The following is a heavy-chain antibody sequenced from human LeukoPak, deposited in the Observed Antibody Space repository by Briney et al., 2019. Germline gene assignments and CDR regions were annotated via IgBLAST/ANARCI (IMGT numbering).Heavy chain of an antibody. CDR2: ISAYNGNT. J-gene: IGHJ4*02. V-gene: IGHV1-18*01. CDR1: GYTFTSYG. CDR3: AREGGGYSYGNYDY. Sequence: ASVKVSCKASGYTFTSYGISWVRQAPGQGLEWMGWISAYNGNTNYAQKLQGRVTMTTDSSTSTAYMELRSLRSDDPAVYYCAREGGGYSYGNYDYWGKGTLVTVSS. D-gene: IGHD5-18*01.